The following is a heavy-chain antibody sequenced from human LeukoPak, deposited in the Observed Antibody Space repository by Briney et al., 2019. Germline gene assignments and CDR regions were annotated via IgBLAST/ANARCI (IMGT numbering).Heavy chain of an antibody. V-gene: IGHV4-39*01. CDR1: GGSISSSSYY. J-gene: IGHJ6*03. Sequence: KPSETLSLTCTVSGGSISSSSYYWGWIRQPPGKGLEWIGSIYYSGSTYYNPSLKSRVTISVDTSKNQFSLKLSSVTAADTAVYYCAGRVVVVTAGYYYYYYMDVWGEGTTVTVCS. D-gene: IGHD2-21*02. CDR2: IYYSGST. CDR3: AGRVVVVTAGYYYYYYMDV.